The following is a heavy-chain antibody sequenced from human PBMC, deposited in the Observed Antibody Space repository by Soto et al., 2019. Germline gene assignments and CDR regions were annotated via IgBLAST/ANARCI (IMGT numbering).Heavy chain of an antibody. J-gene: IGHJ4*02. CDR2: ISYDGSNK. Sequence: GGSLRLSCAASGFTFSSYGMHWVRQAPGKGLEWVAVISYDGSNKYYADSVKGRFTISRDNSKNTLYLQMNSLRAEDTAVYYCAKEKEVGQWLPTGGFDYWGQGTLVTVSS. V-gene: IGHV3-30*18. D-gene: IGHD6-19*01. CDR3: AKEKEVGQWLPTGGFDY. CDR1: GFTFSSYG.